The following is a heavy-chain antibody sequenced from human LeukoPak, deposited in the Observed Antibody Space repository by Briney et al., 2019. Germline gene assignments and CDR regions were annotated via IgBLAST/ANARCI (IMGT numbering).Heavy chain of an antibody. CDR3: ARDPGYYGSGSYGWFDP. D-gene: IGHD3-10*01. V-gene: IGHV3-23*01. CDR2: ISGDGVSP. CDR1: GFTFNNYA. J-gene: IGHJ5*02. Sequence: PGGSLRLSCAASGFTFNNYALTWVRQTPGKGLECVSAISGDGVSPYYADSVRGRFTISRDNAKNSLYLQMNSLRAEDTAVYYCARDPGYYGSGSYGWFDPWGQGTLVTVSS.